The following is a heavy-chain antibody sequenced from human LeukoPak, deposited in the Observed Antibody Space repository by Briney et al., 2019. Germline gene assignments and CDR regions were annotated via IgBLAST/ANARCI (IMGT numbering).Heavy chain of an antibody. CDR2: IIPIFGTA. D-gene: IGHD3-9*01. J-gene: IGHJ4*02. V-gene: IGHV1-69*05. CDR3: ASIEYYDILTGYYLPFDY. CDR1: GGAFSSYA. Sequence: SVKVSCKASGGAFSSYAISWVRQAPGQGLEWMGGIIPIFGTANYAQKFQGRVTITTDESTSTAYMELSSLRSEDTAVYYCASIEYYDILTGYYLPFDYWGQGTLVTVSS.